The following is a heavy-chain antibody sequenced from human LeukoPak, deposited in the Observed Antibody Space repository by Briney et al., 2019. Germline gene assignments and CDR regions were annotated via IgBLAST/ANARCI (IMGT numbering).Heavy chain of an antibody. V-gene: IGHV4-61*01. CDR3: ARLRRGYNWNGSVYFDY. Sequence: SETLSLTCTVSGGSISSGSYYWSWIRQPPGKGLEWIGYIYYSGSTNYNPSLKSRVTISVDTSKNQFSLKLSSVTAADTAVYYCARLRRGYNWNGSVYFDYWGQGTLVTVSS. CDR2: IYYSGST. CDR1: GGSISSGSYY. D-gene: IGHD1-1*01. J-gene: IGHJ4*02.